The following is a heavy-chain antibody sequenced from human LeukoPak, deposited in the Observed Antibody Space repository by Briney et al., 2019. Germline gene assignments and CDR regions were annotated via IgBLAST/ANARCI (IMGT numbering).Heavy chain of an antibody. CDR3: ARGNRDTAIDY. CDR2: IYYSGST. Sequence: SETLSLTCTVSGGSISSYYWNWIRQPPGKGLEWIGYIYYSGSTNYNPSLKSRVTISVDTSKNQFSLKLSSVTAADTAVYYCARGNRDTAIDYWGQGTLVTVSS. CDR1: GGSISSYY. D-gene: IGHD5-18*01. J-gene: IGHJ4*02. V-gene: IGHV4-59*01.